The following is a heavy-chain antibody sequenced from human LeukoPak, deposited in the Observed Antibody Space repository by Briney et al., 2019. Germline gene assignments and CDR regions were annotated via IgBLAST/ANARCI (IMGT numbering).Heavy chain of an antibody. CDR1: RGSLSGYY. V-gene: IGHV4-34*01. CDR3: ARGNSGYDPSRMDV. D-gene: IGHD5-12*01. J-gene: IGHJ6*02. CDR2: IHHSGRN. Sequence: SETLFLTCAVSRGSLSGYYWSWIRQPPGKGLEWIGEIHHSGRNKYNASLKNRVSMLVDTSENQISLKLTSVTAADTAVYYCARGNSGYDPSRMDVWGQGTTVTVSS.